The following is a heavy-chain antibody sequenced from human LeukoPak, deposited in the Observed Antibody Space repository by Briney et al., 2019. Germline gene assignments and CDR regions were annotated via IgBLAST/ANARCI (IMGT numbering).Heavy chain of an antibody. CDR2: INHSGST. J-gene: IGHJ4*02. Sequence: SSETLSLTCAVYGGSFSGYYWSWIRQPPGKGLEWIGEINHSGSTNYNPSLKSRVTISVDTSKNQFSLKLSSVTAADTAVYYCARVRGSGSIDYWGQGTLVTVSS. CDR3: ARVRGSGSIDY. CDR1: GGSFSGYY. D-gene: IGHD1-26*01. V-gene: IGHV4-34*01.